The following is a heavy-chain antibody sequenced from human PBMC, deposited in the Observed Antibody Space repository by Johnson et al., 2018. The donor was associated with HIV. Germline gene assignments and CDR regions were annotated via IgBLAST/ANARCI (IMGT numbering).Heavy chain of an antibody. CDR3: ASTGGPLLWFRGVGAFDI. D-gene: IGHD3-10*01. CDR1: GFTFSSYA. Sequence: HVQLVESGGGVVQPGRSLRLSCAASGFTFSSYAMHWVRQAPGKGLEWVAVISYDGSNKYYADSVKGRFTISRDNSKNTLYLQMNSLRAEDTAVYYCASTGGPLLWFRGVGAFDIWGQGTMVTVSS. J-gene: IGHJ3*02. CDR2: ISYDGSNK. V-gene: IGHV3-30*14.